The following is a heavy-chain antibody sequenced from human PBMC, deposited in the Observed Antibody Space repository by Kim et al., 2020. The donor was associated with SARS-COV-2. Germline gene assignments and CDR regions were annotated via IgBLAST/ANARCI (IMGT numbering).Heavy chain of an antibody. CDR1: GGSISSGGYY. D-gene: IGHD3-10*01. CDR3: ARGRGSGNFDY. Sequence: SETLSLTCTVSGGSISSGGYYWSWIRQHPGKGLEWIGYIYYSGSTYYNPSLKSRVTISVDTSKNQFSLKLSSVTAAHTAVYYCARGRGSGNFDYWGQGTLVTISS. CDR2: IYYSGST. V-gene: IGHV4-31*03. J-gene: IGHJ4*02.